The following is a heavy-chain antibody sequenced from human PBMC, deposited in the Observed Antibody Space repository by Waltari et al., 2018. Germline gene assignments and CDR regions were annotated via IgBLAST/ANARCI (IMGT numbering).Heavy chain of an antibody. CDR3: ARGGWTGGYDRAVAGYYFDY. Sequence: QVQLQQWGAGLLKPSETLSLTCAVYGGSFSGYYWSWIRQPPGKGLEWIGEINHRGSTNDNPSLKSRVTISVDTSKNQLSLKRSSVTAADTAVYYCARGGWTGGYDRAVAGYYFDYWGQGTLVTVSS. J-gene: IGHJ4*02. CDR2: INHRGST. D-gene: IGHD6-19*01. CDR1: GGSFSGYY. V-gene: IGHV4-34*01.